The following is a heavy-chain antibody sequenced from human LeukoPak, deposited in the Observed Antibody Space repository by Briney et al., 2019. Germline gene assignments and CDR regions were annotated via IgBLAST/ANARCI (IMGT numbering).Heavy chain of an antibody. D-gene: IGHD3-16*01. CDR1: GFTFSSYW. Sequence: GGSLRLSCAASGFTFSSYWMSWVRQAPGKGLEWVANIKEDGSEKNYVDSVKGRFTISRDNAKNSLYLQMNILRAEDTAVYHCARGGGRHVEYWGQGNLVTVSS. J-gene: IGHJ4*02. V-gene: IGHV3-7*05. CDR2: IKEDGSEK. CDR3: ARGGGRHVEY.